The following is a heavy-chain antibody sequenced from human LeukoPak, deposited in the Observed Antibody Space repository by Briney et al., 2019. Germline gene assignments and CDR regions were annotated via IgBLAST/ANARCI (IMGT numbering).Heavy chain of an antibody. CDR2: ITSSSSTI. CDR3: ARDRSRILDY. Sequence: PGGSLRLSCAASGFPFNSFTINWVRQAPGKGLEWISSITSSSSTIYYADPVKGRFTISRDNAKNLLYLQMHSLRAEDTAVYYCARDRSRILDYWGQGTLVTVSS. D-gene: IGHD2/OR15-2a*01. CDR1: GFPFNSFT. J-gene: IGHJ4*02. V-gene: IGHV3-48*01.